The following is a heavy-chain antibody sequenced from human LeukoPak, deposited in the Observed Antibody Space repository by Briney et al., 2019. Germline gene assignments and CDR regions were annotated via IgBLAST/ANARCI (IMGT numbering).Heavy chain of an antibody. CDR1: GGSMSPYH. D-gene: IGHD6-19*01. CDR2: IYYSGST. V-gene: IGHV4-59*08. CDR3: ARAVSGRFDY. J-gene: IGHJ4*02. Sequence: SETLSLTCTVSGGSMSPYHWGWIRQPPGKGLEWTGYIYYSGSTNYNPSLNSRVTISVDTSKNQFSLRLSSVTAADTAIYYCARAVSGRFDYWGQGTLVTVSS.